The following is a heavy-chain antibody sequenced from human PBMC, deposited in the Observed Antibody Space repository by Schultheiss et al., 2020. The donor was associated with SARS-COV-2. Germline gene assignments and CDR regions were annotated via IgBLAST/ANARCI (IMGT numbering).Heavy chain of an antibody. CDR3: ARDFGYYGSGWQGYYYGMDV. D-gene: IGHD3-10*01. V-gene: IGHV3-33*01. Sequence: GESLKISCAASGLIFRTYRIHWARQAPGKGLEWVAVIWYDGRNKYYGDSVKGRFTISRDNAKNSLYLQMNSLRAEDTAVYYCARDFGYYGSGWQGYYYGMDVWGQGTTVTVSS. CDR1: GLIFRTYR. CDR2: IWYDGRNK. J-gene: IGHJ6*02.